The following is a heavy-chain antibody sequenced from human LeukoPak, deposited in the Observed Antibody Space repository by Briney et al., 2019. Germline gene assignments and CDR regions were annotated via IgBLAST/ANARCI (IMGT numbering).Heavy chain of an antibody. V-gene: IGHV3-53*01. J-gene: IGHJ3*02. CDR3: AKNINIVVVFDAFDI. CDR2: IYSGGST. Sequence: GGSLRLSCAASGFTVSSNYMSWVRQAPGKGLEWVSVIYSGGSTYYADSVKGRFTISRDNSKNTLYLQMNSLRAEDTAVYYCAKNINIVVVFDAFDIWGQGTMVTVSS. D-gene: IGHD2-21*01. CDR1: GFTVSSNY.